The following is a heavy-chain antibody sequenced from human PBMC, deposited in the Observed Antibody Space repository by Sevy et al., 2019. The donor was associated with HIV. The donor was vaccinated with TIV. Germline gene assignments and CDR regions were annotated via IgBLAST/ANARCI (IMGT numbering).Heavy chain of an antibody. V-gene: IGHV1-18*01. CDR2: ISTYNT. Sequence: ASVKVSCKASGYTFTNYFIIWVRQAPGQGLEWMGRISTYNTEYAQKFQGRLTMTTDTSTSTVYMELRSLRFDDTAVYYCARAPSGSQGPGQYFQHWGQGTLVTVSS. CDR1: GYTFTNYF. D-gene: IGHD1-26*01. J-gene: IGHJ1*01. CDR3: ARAPSGSQGPGQYFQH.